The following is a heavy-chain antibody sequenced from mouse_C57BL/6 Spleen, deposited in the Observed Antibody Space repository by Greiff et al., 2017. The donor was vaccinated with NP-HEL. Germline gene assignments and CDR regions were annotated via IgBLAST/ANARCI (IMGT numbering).Heavy chain of an antibody. J-gene: IGHJ3*01. V-gene: IGHV1-53*01. CDR3: ARGGYDYERFAY. CDR1: GYTFTSYW. CDR2: INPSNGGT. D-gene: IGHD2-4*01. Sequence: QVQLQQSGTELVKPGASVKLSCKASGYTFTSYWMHWVKQRPGQGLEWIGNINPSNGGTNYNEKFKSKATLTVDKSSSTAYMQLSSLTSEDSAVYYCARGGYDYERFAYWGQGTLVTVSA.